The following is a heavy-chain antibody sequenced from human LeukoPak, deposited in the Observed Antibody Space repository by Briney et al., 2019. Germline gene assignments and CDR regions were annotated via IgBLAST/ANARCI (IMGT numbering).Heavy chain of an antibody. CDR2: INSDGSST. D-gene: IGHD2-2*01. V-gene: IGHV3-74*01. Sequence: GGSLRLSCAASGFTFSSYWMHWVRQAPGKGLVWVSRINSDGSSTSYADSVKGRFTISRDNAKNTLYLQMNSLRAEDTAVYYCAREEVVAPRDAFDIWGQGTMVTVSS. CDR3: AREEVVAPRDAFDI. CDR1: GFTFSSYW. J-gene: IGHJ3*02.